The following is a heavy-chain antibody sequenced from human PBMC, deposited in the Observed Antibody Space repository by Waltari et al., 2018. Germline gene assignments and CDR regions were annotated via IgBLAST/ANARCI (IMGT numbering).Heavy chain of an antibody. Sequence: EVQLVESGGGLVQPVRSLRPSCAASGFTFDDYAMPWLCQAPGKGLEWVSGISWISGSIGYADSVKGRFTISRDNAKNALYLQMNSLRAEDTALYYCAKDMYYYGSGSSDYWGQGTLVTVSS. CDR2: ISWISGSI. CDR3: AKDMYYYGSGSSDY. J-gene: IGHJ4*02. D-gene: IGHD3-10*01. V-gene: IGHV3-9*01. CDR1: GFTFDDYA.